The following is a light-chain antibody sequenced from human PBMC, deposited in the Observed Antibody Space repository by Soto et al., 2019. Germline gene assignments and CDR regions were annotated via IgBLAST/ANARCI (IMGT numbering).Light chain of an antibody. V-gene: IGKV1-39*01. CDR3: QQSDSTPYT. CDR1: KSISTF. J-gene: IGKJ2*01. CDR2: AAS. Sequence: DIQMTQSPSSLSASVGDRVTINCRASKSISTFLNWYQQKPGQAPKVLISAASTLQSGVPSRFSGRGSGTDFTLTISSLQPEDFATYYCQQSDSTPYTFGQGTTLETK.